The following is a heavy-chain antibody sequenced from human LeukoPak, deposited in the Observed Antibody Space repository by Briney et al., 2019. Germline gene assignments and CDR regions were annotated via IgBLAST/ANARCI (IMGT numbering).Heavy chain of an antibody. CDR2: IYYSGST. V-gene: IGHV4-39*07. CDR3: ARDLDYYDSSGYYHGGGYFDY. CDR1: GGSISSSSYY. J-gene: IGHJ4*02. Sequence: PSETLSLTCTVSGGSISSSSYYWGWIRQPPGKGLEWIGSIYYSGSTYYNPSLKSRVTISVDTSKNQFSLKLSPVTAADTAVYYCARDLDYYDSSGYYHGGGYFDYWGQGTLVTVSS. D-gene: IGHD3-22*01.